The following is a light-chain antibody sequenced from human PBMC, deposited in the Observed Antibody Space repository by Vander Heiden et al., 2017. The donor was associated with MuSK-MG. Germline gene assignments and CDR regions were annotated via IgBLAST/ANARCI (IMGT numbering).Light chain of an antibody. CDR3: QQHDNWPPNT. V-gene: IGKV3-11*01. CDR2: DAS. Sequence: LVLTHSPATLSLSPGEGATLSCRASQSVISYLAWYQQKPGQAPRLLIYDASSRATGIPARFSGSGSGTEFTLTISSLEPEDFAVYYCQQHDNWPPNTFGQGTQLEIK. J-gene: IGKJ5*01. CDR1: QSVISY.